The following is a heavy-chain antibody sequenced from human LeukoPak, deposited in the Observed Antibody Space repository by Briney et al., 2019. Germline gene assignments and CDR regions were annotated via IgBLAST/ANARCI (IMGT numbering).Heavy chain of an antibody. CDR2: ISSSSSYI. D-gene: IGHD5-12*01. J-gene: IGHJ6*02. CDR1: GFTFSSYS. Sequence: PEGSLRLSCAASGFTFSSYSMNWVRQAPGKGLEWVSSISSSSSYIYYADSVKGRFTISRDNAKNSLYLQMNSLRAEDTAVYYCARDFGIVATSPRYYYGMDVWGQGTTVTVSS. CDR3: ARDFGIVATSPRYYYGMDV. V-gene: IGHV3-21*01.